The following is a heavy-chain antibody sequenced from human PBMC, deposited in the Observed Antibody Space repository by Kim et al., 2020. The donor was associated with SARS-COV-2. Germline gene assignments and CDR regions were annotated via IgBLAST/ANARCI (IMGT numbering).Heavy chain of an antibody. CDR1: GGTFSSYA. J-gene: IGHJ6*04. D-gene: IGHD5-18*01. V-gene: IGHV1-69*13. CDR2: IIPIFFTS. Sequence: SVKVSCKASGGTFSSYAISWVRQAPGQGLEWMGGIIPIFFTSNYAQQFQGRVTITADESTSTAYMELSSLRSEDTAVYYCARGGYSYGVYYYYGMDVWGKGTTVTVSS. CDR3: ARGGYSYGVYYYYGMDV.